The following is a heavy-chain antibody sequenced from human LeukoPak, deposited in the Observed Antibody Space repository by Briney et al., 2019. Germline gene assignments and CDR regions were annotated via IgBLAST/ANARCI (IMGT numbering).Heavy chain of an antibody. J-gene: IGHJ5*02. Sequence: ASVKVSCEASGYTFTSYGISWVRQAPGQGLEWMGWISAYNGNTNYAQKLQGRVTMTTDTSTSTAYMELRSLRSDDTAVYYCARCAYYYDSSGYCPFDPWGQGTLVTVSS. V-gene: IGHV1-18*01. CDR2: ISAYNGNT. D-gene: IGHD3-22*01. CDR1: GYTFTSYG. CDR3: ARCAYYYDSSGYCPFDP.